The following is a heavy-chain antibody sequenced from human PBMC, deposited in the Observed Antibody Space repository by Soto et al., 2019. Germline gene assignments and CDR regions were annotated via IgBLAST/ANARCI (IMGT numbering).Heavy chain of an antibody. Sequence: ASVKVSCKASGYTFTSYDINWVRQATGQGLEWMGWMNPNSGNTGYAQKFQGRVTITRNTSISTAYMELSSLRSEDTAVYYCARGRFYYDILTGYSQGAFDIWGQGTMVTVSS. CDR3: ARGRFYYDILTGYSQGAFDI. CDR2: MNPNSGNT. D-gene: IGHD3-9*01. CDR1: GYTFTSYD. V-gene: IGHV1-8*01. J-gene: IGHJ3*02.